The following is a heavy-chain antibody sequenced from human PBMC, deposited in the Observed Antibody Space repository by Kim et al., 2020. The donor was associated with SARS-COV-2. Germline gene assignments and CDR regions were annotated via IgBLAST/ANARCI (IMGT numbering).Heavy chain of an antibody. V-gene: IGHV3-30*18. D-gene: IGHD6-6*01. J-gene: IGHJ4*02. CDR3: AKDQPDFEIAARPWGVFDY. CDR2: ISYDGSNK. CDR1: GFTFSSYG. Sequence: GGSLRLSCAASGFTFSSYGMHWVRQAPGKGLEWVAVISYDGSNKYYADSVKGRFTISRDNSKNTLYLQMNSLRAEDTAVYYCAKDQPDFEIAARPWGVFDYWGQGTLVTVSS.